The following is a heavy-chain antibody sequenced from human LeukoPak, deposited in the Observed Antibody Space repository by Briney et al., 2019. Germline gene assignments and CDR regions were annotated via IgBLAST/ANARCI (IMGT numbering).Heavy chain of an antibody. CDR2: IYSGGAT. V-gene: IGHV3-53*01. CDR1: GLTVSSSS. CDR3: ARVLLPYCTSSNCPDAFDI. Sequence: GGSLRLSCAASGLTVSSSSMSWVRQAPGKGLQWVSIIYSGGATWYADSVKGRFTISRDNSKNTLYLQMNSLRAEDTAMYYCARVLLPYCTSSNCPDAFDIWGQGTMVTVSS. J-gene: IGHJ3*02. D-gene: IGHD2-2*01.